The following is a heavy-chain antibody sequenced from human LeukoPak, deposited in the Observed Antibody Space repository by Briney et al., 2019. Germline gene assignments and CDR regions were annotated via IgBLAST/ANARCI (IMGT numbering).Heavy chain of an antibody. D-gene: IGHD3-22*01. V-gene: IGHV3-21*01. Sequence: GGSLRLSCAASGFTFSSYSMNWVRQAPGKGREWVSSISSSSSYIYYADSVKGRFTISRDNAKNSLYLQMNSLRAEDTAVYYCARDLLYFDSSGPGYFDLWGRGTLVTVSS. CDR1: GFTFSSYS. CDR2: ISSSSSYI. J-gene: IGHJ2*01. CDR3: ARDLLYFDSSGPGYFDL.